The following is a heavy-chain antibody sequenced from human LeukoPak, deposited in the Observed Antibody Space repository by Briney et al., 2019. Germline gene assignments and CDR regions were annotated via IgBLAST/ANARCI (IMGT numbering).Heavy chain of an antibody. V-gene: IGHV1-18*01. D-gene: IGHD6-13*01. CDR3: ARGRAAADDFDL. Sequence: GASVKVSCKTSGYTFNTYSINWVRQAPGQGLVWLGWVNTYKGDTKYTQKFLGRVTLTTDPSTSTVYMELTNLRSDDTAMYYCARGRAAADDFDLWGQGTLVTVSS. CDR1: GYTFNTYS. J-gene: IGHJ4*02. CDR2: VNTYKGDT.